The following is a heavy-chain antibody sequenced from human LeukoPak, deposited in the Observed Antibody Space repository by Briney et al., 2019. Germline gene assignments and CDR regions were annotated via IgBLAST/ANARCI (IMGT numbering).Heavy chain of an antibody. CDR2: INPNSGGT. CDR3: ARDNSVGDYAWWFDP. D-gene: IGHD1-26*01. J-gene: IGHJ5*02. V-gene: IGHV1-2*02. Sequence: ASVKVSCKASGYTFTSYGISWVRQAPGQGLEWMGWINPNSGGTNYAQKFQGRVTMTRDTSISTAYMELSRLRPDDTAVYYCARDNSVGDYAWWFDPWGQGTLVTVSS. CDR1: GYTFTSYG.